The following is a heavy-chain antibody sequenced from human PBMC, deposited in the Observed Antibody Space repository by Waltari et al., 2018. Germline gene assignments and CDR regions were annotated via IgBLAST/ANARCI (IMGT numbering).Heavy chain of an antibody. Sequence: QLQLQESGPGLVKPSETLSLTCTVSGGSISSSSYYWGWIRQPPGKGLEWIGGIYYSGSTSYNPSLKSRVTISVDTSKNQFSLKLSSVTAADTAVYYCARDPYTIFGVVPDYWGQGTLVTVSS. V-gene: IGHV4-39*07. CDR3: ARDPYTIFGVVPDY. D-gene: IGHD3-3*01. J-gene: IGHJ4*02. CDR2: IYYSGST. CDR1: GGSISSSSYY.